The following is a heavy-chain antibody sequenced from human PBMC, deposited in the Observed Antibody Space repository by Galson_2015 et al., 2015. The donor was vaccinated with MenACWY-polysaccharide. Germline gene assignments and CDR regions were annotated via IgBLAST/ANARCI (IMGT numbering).Heavy chain of an antibody. CDR2: IYHSGSA. CDR1: GGSISSNNW. V-gene: IGHV4-4*02. J-gene: IGHJ5*02. Sequence: LSLTCAVSGGSISSNNWWSWVRQPPGKGLEWIGEIYHSGSANYNPSLKSRVTISVDKSKNQFSLKLSSVTAADTAVYYCARDHVGSSSNWFDPWGQGTLVTVSS. CDR3: ARDHVGSSSNWFDP. D-gene: IGHD6-6*01.